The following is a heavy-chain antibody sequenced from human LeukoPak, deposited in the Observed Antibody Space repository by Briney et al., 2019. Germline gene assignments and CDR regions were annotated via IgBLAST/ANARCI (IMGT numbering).Heavy chain of an antibody. CDR2: INHSGST. CDR1: GGSFSGYY. V-gene: IGHV4-34*01. CDR3: ARGWWFDP. J-gene: IGHJ5*02. Sequence: SETLSLTCAVYGGSFSGYYWSWIRQPPGKGLEWIGEINHSGSTNYNPSLKSRVTISVDTSKNQFSLKLSSVTAADTAVYYCARGWWFDPWGQGTLVTASS.